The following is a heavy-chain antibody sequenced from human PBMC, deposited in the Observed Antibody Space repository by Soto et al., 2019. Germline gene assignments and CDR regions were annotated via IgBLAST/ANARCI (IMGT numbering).Heavy chain of an antibody. V-gene: IGHV4-30-4*01. CDR3: AREGDSSGYYYFDY. D-gene: IGHD3-22*01. Sequence: SETLSLTCTVSGGSISSGDYYWSWIRQPPGKGLEWIGYIYYSGSTYYNPSLKSRVTISVDTSKNQFSLKLSSVTAADTAVYCCAREGDSSGYYYFDYWGQGTLVTVSS. J-gene: IGHJ4*02. CDR1: GGSISSGDYY. CDR2: IYYSGST.